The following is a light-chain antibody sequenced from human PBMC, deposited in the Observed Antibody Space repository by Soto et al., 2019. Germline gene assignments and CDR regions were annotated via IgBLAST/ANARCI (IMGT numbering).Light chain of an antibody. CDR3: QQYGSSPWT. V-gene: IGKV3-20*01. Sequence: EIMLKQSPGTLSLSPGERATLSCRASQSVSSSYLAWYQQKPGQAPRLLIYGASSRATGIPDRFSGSGSGTDFTLTISRLEPEDFAVYYCQQYGSSPWTFGQGSMVDIK. CDR2: GAS. J-gene: IGKJ1*01. CDR1: QSVSSSY.